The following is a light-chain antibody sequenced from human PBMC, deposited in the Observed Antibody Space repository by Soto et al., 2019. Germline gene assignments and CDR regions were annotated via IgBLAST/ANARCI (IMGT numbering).Light chain of an antibody. CDR3: QQYNNWPPLP. V-gene: IGKV3-15*01. CDR2: GAS. J-gene: IGKJ4*01. Sequence: EIVVTQSPATLSVSPGERATLSCRASQSISSNLAWYQQKPGQAPRLLIYGASTRATGIPARFSGSGSGTDFTLPISSLQSEDFAVYYCQQYNNWPPLPFGGGTKVEIK. CDR1: QSISSN.